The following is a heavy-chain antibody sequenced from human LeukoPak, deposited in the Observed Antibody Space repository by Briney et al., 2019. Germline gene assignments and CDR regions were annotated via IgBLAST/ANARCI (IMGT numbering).Heavy chain of an antibody. CDR2: IYYSGST. D-gene: IGHD3-3*01. CDR3: ARITLGIFGSLGAFDI. Sequence: SETLSLTCTVSGGSISSGDYYWSWIRQPPGKGLEWIGYIYYSGSTNYNPSLKSRVTISVDTSKNQFSLKLSSVTAADTAVYYCARITLGIFGSLGAFDIWGQGTMVTVSS. V-gene: IGHV4-61*08. J-gene: IGHJ3*02. CDR1: GGSISSGDYY.